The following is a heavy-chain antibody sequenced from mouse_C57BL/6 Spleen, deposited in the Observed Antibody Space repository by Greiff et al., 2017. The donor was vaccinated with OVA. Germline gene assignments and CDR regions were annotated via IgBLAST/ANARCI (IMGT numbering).Heavy chain of an antibody. CDR2: IRLKSDNYAT. Sequence: EVMLVESGGGLVQPGGSMKLSCVASGFTFSNYWMNWVRQSPEKGLEWVAQIRLKSDNYATHYAESVKGRFTISRDDSKSSVYLQMNNLRAEDTGIYYCSIYDGYYLDYWGQGTTLTVSS. CDR1: GFTFSNYW. D-gene: IGHD2-3*01. CDR3: SIYDGYYLDY. V-gene: IGHV6-3*01. J-gene: IGHJ2*01.